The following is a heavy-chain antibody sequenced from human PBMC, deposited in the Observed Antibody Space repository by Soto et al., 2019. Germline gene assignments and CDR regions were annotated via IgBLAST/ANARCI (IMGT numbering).Heavy chain of an antibody. J-gene: IGHJ5*02. V-gene: IGHV1-18*01. CDR2: ISAYNGNT. Sequence: ASVKVSCKASGYTFTSYGISWVRQAPGQGLEWMGWISAYNGNTNYAQKLQGRVTMTTDTSTSTAYMELRSLRSDDTAMYYCARCDRLTTCRDWFDPWGQGTLVTVSS. D-gene: IGHD4-4*01. CDR1: GYTFTSYG. CDR3: ARCDRLTTCRDWFDP.